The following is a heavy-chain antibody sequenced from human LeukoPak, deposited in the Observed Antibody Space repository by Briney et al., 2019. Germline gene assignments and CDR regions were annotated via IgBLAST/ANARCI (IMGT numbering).Heavy chain of an antibody. V-gene: IGHV4-59*01. Sequence: PWETLSLTCTVSGGSISSYYWSWIRQPPGKGLERIGYIYYSGSTNYNPSLKSRVTISVDTSKNQFSLKLSSVTPADTAVYYWARGGYYGLGNDFRFDPWGQGTLVTVSS. D-gene: IGHD3-10*01. CDR2: IYYSGST. CDR3: ARGGYYGLGNDFRFDP. CDR1: GGSISSYY. J-gene: IGHJ5*02.